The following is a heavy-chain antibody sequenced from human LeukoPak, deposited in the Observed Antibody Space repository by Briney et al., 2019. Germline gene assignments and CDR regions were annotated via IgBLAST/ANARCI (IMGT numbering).Heavy chain of an antibody. J-gene: IGHJ6*02. D-gene: IGHD2-21*02. CDR3: AKGPPLRDYGMDV. Sequence: GGSLRLSCAASGFTFDDYAMHWVRQPPGKGLEWVSGISWSSGNIGYAGSVKGRFTISRDNAKNSLYLQMNSLRAEDTALYYCAKGPPLRDYGMDVWGQGTTVTVSS. V-gene: IGHV3-9*01. CDR2: ISWSSGNI. CDR1: GFTFDDYA.